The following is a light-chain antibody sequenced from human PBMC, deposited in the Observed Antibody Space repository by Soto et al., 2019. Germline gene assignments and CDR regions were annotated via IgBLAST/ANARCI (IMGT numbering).Light chain of an antibody. Sequence: DIQMTQSPASLSASVGDRVTISCRSNRTIANYVNWYQQKPGDVPKLVIYSASTLKSGVPSRFSGSGSGTEFTLTISSLQPDDFATYYCQHYNSYSEAFGQGTKVDI. CDR2: SAS. V-gene: IGKV1-5*03. J-gene: IGKJ1*01. CDR1: RTIANY. CDR3: QHYNSYSEA.